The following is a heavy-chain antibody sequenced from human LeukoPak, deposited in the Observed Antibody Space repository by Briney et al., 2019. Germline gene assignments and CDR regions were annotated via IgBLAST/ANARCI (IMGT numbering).Heavy chain of an antibody. Sequence: GGSLRLSCVASRFSFSSYEMNWVRQAPGKGLEWLSYISSSGSTIFYADSVKGRFTISRDNAKNSLYLQMNRLRAEDTAVYNCARGRAGYSSSWGIWGQGTMVTVSS. CDR3: ARGRAGYSSSWGI. D-gene: IGHD6-13*01. V-gene: IGHV3-48*03. CDR1: RFSFSSYE. J-gene: IGHJ3*02. CDR2: ISSSGSTI.